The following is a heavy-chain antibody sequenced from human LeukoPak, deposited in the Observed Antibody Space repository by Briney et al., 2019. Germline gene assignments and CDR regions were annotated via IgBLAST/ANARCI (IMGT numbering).Heavy chain of an antibody. D-gene: IGHD5-18*01. CDR3: ARESYGYYFDY. CDR1: GYTFTSYY. Sequence: ASVKVSCKASGYTFTSYYMHWVRQAPGQGLEWMGIINPSGGSTSYAQKFQGRVTMTRDTSTSTVYMELSSLRPEDTAVYYCARESYGYYFDYWGQGTLVTVSS. J-gene: IGHJ4*02. CDR2: INPSGGST. V-gene: IGHV1-46*01.